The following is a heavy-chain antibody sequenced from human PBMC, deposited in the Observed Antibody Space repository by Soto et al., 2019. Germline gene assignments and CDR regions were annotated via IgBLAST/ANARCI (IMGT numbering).Heavy chain of an antibody. Sequence: PSETLSLTCSVSDGSVNSDNYYWSWIRQPPGKGLEWIGHIYYIGTTNYNPSLKSRVTISVATSKNQLSLKVTSVTAADTAVYFCAREGKQLSRYEGDFDYWGQGILVTVSS. CDR1: DGSVNSDNYY. V-gene: IGHV4-61*01. D-gene: IGHD3-16*01. CDR3: AREGKQLSRYEGDFDY. CDR2: IYYIGTT. J-gene: IGHJ4*02.